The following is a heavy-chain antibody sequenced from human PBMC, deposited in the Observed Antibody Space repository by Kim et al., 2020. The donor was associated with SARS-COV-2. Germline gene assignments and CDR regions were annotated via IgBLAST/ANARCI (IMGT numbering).Heavy chain of an antibody. V-gene: IGHV4-59*13. CDR2: IYYSGST. J-gene: IGHJ4*02. Sequence: SETLSLTCTVSGGSISSYYWSWIRQPPGKGLEWIGYIYYSGSTNYNPSLKSRVTISVDTSKNQFSLKLSSVTAADTAVYYCARGRSSWSYYFDYWGQGTLVTVSS. D-gene: IGHD6-13*01. CDR3: ARGRSSWSYYFDY. CDR1: GGSISSYY.